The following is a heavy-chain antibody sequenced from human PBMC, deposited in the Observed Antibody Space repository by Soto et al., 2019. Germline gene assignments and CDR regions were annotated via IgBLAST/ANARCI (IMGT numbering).Heavy chain of an antibody. D-gene: IGHD2-21*02. CDR2: ISESGART. CDR3: AKSDGCGGGACYTGTYYYFDV. J-gene: IGHJ2*01. CDR1: GFTSSTYA. V-gene: IGHV3-23*01. Sequence: GGSLRLSCAASGFTSSTYALNWVRQAPGKGLEWVSTISESGARTYYADSVKGRFTISRDKSKNTLSLQMNSLRAEDTAVYYCAKSDGCGGGACYTGTYYYFDVWGRGTQVTVSS.